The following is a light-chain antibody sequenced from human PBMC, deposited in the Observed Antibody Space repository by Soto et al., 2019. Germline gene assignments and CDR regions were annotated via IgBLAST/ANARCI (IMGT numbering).Light chain of an antibody. V-gene: IGKV1-27*01. CDR3: QKYNSAPLT. CDR1: QGIAPY. J-gene: IGKJ4*01. CDR2: ATS. Sequence: DVQMTQSPSSLSAFVGDRVTITCRASQGIAPYLAWFQQKPGKVPKLLIYATSTFQSGVPSRFSVSGSGTDFTLTITSLQPEDVATYYCQKYNSAPLTFGGGTKVEIK.